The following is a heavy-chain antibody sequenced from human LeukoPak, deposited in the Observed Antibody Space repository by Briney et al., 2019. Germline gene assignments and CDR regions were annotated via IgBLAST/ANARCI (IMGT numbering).Heavy chain of an antibody. D-gene: IGHD5-12*01. CDR2: IYPDDSDT. V-gene: IGHV5-51*01. CDR1: GYSFSTNW. Sequence: GESLKISCKTSGYSFSTNWIGWVRQMPGKGLEWMGIIYPDDSDTRYSPSFQGQVTISADKSINTAYLQWSSLKASDTAMYYCARGGRSGYDSNWFDPWGQGTLVTVSS. CDR3: ARGGRSGYDSNWFDP. J-gene: IGHJ5*02.